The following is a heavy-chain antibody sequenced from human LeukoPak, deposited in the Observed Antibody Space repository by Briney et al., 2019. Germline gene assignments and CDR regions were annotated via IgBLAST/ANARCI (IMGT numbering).Heavy chain of an antibody. CDR3: ARAREMATISDYYYYYMDV. D-gene: IGHD5-24*01. J-gene: IGHJ6*03. Sequence: SVKVSCKASGGTFSSYAISWVRQAPGQGLEWMGRTIPIFGTANYAQKFQGRVTITTDESTSTAYMELSSLRSEDTAVYYCARAREMATISDYYYYYMDVWGKGTTVTVSS. CDR2: TIPIFGTA. CDR1: GGTFSSYA. V-gene: IGHV1-69*05.